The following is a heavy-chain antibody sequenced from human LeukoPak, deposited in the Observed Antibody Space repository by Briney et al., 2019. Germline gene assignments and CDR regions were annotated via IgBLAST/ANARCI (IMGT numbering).Heavy chain of an antibody. CDR1: EFTFSSYA. CDR3: AKGIWFGESSPIFDYYYGLDV. V-gene: IGHV3-23*01. Sequence: GSLRLSCAASEFTFSSYAMSWVRQAPGKGLEWVSTISVSGGTTFYADSVRGRFTISRDNSKNTLYLQMNSLRADDTAVYYCAKGIWFGESSPIFDYYYGLDVWGQGTTVTVSS. CDR2: ISVSGGTT. D-gene: IGHD3-10*01. J-gene: IGHJ6*02.